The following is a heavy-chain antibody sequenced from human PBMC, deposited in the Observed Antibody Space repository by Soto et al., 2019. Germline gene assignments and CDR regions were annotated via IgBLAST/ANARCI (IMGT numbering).Heavy chain of an antibody. D-gene: IGHD3-22*01. CDR2: IYTSGST. CDR3: AREPPTYYYDSSGYYYFDY. V-gene: IGHV4-4*07. Sequence: SETLSLTCTVSGGSISSYYWSWIRQPAGKGLEWIGRIYTSGSTNYNPSLKSRVTMSVDTSKNQFSLKLSSVTAADTAVYYCAREPPTYYYDSSGYYYFDYWGQGTLLTVSS. CDR1: GGSISSYY. J-gene: IGHJ4*02.